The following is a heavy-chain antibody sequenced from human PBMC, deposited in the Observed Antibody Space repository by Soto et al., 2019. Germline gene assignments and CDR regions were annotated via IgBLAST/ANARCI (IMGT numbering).Heavy chain of an antibody. V-gene: IGHV4-31*03. CDR1: GGSISSGGYY. J-gene: IGHJ4*02. CDR2: IYYSGST. Sequence: SETLSLTCTVSGGSISSGGYYWSWIRQHPGKGLEWIGYIYYSGSTYYNPSLKSRVTISVDTSKNQFSLKLSSVTAADTAVYYCARAISSWYAPDYWGQGTLVTVSS. D-gene: IGHD6-13*01. CDR3: ARAISSWYAPDY.